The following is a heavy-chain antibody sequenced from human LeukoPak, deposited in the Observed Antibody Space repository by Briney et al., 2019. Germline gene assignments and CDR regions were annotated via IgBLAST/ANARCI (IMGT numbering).Heavy chain of an antibody. J-gene: IGHJ4*02. Sequence: PGRSLRLSCTASGFTFGDYLMSWFRQAPGKGLEWIGFISGGTTEYAASVKGRFTISRDDSTGIAYLQMNSLTTEDTAVYYCSRGSGWLSVYWGQGTLVTVSS. CDR1: GFTFGDYL. CDR2: ISGGTT. CDR3: SRGSGWLSVY. D-gene: IGHD6-19*01. V-gene: IGHV3-49*03.